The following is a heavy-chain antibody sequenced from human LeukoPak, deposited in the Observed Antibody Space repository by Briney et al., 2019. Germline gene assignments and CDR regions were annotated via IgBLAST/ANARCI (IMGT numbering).Heavy chain of an antibody. D-gene: IGHD4-17*01. CDR1: GGSISSYY. CDR3: AREDYGDSAAGNWFDP. CDR2: IYYSGST. Sequence: SETLSLTCTVSGGSISSYYWSWIRQPPGKGLEWIGYIYYSGSTNYNPSLKSRITISVDTSKNQFSLKLSSVTAADTAVYYCAREDYGDSAAGNWFDPWGQGTLVTVSS. V-gene: IGHV4-59*01. J-gene: IGHJ5*02.